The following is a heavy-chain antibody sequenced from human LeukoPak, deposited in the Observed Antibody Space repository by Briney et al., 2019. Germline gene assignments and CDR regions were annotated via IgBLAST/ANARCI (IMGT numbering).Heavy chain of an antibody. Sequence: ASVKVSCKASGYTFTGYYLHWVRQSPGQGLEWMGWINPNSGTTRYAQNFQGRVTMTRDTSISTAYTELRRLRSDDTAEYYCARGGSGSYLDAFDMWGQGTMVAVSS. CDR1: GYTFTGYY. J-gene: IGHJ3*02. D-gene: IGHD3-10*01. V-gene: IGHV1-2*02. CDR2: INPNSGTT. CDR3: ARGGSGSYLDAFDM.